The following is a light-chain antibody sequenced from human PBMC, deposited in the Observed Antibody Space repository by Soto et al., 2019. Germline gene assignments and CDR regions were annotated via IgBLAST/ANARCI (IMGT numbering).Light chain of an antibody. V-gene: IGKV3D-15*01. Sequence: TQYPGRLSLSPGDSATLSWRDSQSVSSSNLAWYQQKTGQAPRLLIYGESTRATGVPDRLSGSGSGTELTLTISRLQSEDFAVYYCQKFNKWPCTXGRGTKVDIK. J-gene: IGKJ4*02. CDR3: QKFNKWPCT. CDR1: QSVSSSN. CDR2: GES.